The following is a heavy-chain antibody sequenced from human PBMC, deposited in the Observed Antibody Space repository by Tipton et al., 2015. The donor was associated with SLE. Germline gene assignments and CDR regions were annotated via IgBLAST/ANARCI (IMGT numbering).Heavy chain of an antibody. CDR1: GGSISSSSYY. CDR3: ARGFWSGYYGRMDV. V-gene: IGHV4-39*07. D-gene: IGHD3-3*01. Sequence: LRLSCTVSGGSISSSSYYWGWIRQPPGKGLEWIGSIYYSGSTYYNPSLKSRVTISVDTSKNQFSLKLSSVTAADTAVYYCARGFWSGYYGRMDVWGKGTTVTVSS. CDR2: IYYSGST. J-gene: IGHJ6*04.